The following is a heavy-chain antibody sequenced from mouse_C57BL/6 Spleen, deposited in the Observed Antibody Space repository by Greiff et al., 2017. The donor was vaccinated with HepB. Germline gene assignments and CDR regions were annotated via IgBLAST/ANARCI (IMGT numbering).Heavy chain of an antibody. V-gene: IGHV5-9-1*02. Sequence: DVMLVESGEGLVKPGGSLKLSCAASGFTFSSYAMSWVRQTPEKRLEWVAYISSGGDYIYYADTVKGRFTISRDNARNTLYLQMSSLKSEDTAMYYCTREGHGGDFDYWGQGTTLTVSS. J-gene: IGHJ2*01. D-gene: IGHD3-3*01. CDR2: ISSGGDYI. CDR3: TREGHGGDFDY. CDR1: GFTFSSYA.